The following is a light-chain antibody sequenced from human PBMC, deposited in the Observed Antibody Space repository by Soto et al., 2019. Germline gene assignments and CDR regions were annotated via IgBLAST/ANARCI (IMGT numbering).Light chain of an antibody. J-gene: IGKJ4*01. Sequence: EILMTQSPSTLSVSPGERATLSCRASQSINSDLAWYQQKPGQAPSLLIYGASTRDTGIPSRFSGSGSGTDFTLTISSLQPEDVAIYYCQQCVNGPPTFGGGTKVEI. CDR3: QQCVNGPPT. CDR1: QSINSD. V-gene: IGKV3-15*01. CDR2: GAS.